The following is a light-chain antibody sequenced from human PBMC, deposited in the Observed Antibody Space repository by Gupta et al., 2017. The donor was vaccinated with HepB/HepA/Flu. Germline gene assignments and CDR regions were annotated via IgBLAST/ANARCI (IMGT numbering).Light chain of an antibody. Sequence: DIVMTQSPLSLPVTPGEPASISCRSSQSLLHRNGYNYLDWYLQKPGQSPQLLIYLGSTRASGVPDRFSGSGSGTDFTLKISRVEAEDVGVYYCTQELQTPCTFGQGTKLDIK. J-gene: IGKJ2*02. CDR1: QSLLHRNGYNY. CDR2: LGS. V-gene: IGKV2-28*01. CDR3: TQELQTPCT.